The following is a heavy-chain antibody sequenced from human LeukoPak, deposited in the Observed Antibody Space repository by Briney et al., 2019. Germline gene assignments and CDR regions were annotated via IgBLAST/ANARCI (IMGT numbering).Heavy chain of an antibody. CDR2: ISAYNGNT. J-gene: IGHJ4*02. V-gene: IGHV1-18*01. CDR3: ARDLFAANWNGGRGY. CDR1: GYTFTSYG. Sequence: GASVKVSCKASGYTFTSYGISWVRQAPGQGLEWMGWISAYNGNTNYAQKLQGRVTMTTDTSTSTAYMELRSLRSDDTAVYYCARDLFAANWNGGRGYWGQGTLVTGSS. D-gene: IGHD1-1*01.